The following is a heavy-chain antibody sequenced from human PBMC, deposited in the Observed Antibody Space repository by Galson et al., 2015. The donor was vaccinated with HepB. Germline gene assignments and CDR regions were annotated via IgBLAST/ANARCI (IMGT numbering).Heavy chain of an antibody. CDR1: GFIFSNYG. J-gene: IGHJ4*02. Sequence: PLRLSCATSGFIFSNYGMHWVRQAPGKGLEWVAVIWYDGRDQKYADSVRGRFTISRDNSRNTLYLQMSSLRVEDTALYYCAKLDSSGCSWGQGTLVTVSS. D-gene: IGHD3-22*01. CDR2: IWYDGRDQ. V-gene: IGHV3-33*06. CDR3: AKLDSSGCS.